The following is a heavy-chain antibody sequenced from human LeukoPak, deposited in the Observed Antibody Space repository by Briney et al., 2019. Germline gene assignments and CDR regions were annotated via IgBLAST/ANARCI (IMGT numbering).Heavy chain of an antibody. D-gene: IGHD6-13*01. V-gene: IGHV1-18*01. J-gene: IGHJ5*02. CDR1: GYTFTSYG. Sequence: GASVKVSCKASGYTFTSYGISWMRQAPGQGLEWMGWISAYNGNTNYAQKLQGRVTMTTDTSTSTAYMELRSLRSDDTAVYYCARDLWQQLRTPNNWFDPWGQGTLVTVSS. CDR2: ISAYNGNT. CDR3: ARDLWQQLRTPNNWFDP.